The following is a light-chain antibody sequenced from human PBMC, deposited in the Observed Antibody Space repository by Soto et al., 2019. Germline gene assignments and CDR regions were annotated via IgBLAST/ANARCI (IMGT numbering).Light chain of an antibody. V-gene: IGKV1-39*01. J-gene: IGKJ1*01. CDR2: AAS. CDR3: QQSYSTPGT. CDR1: QSISGY. Sequence: DIQMTQSPSSLSASVGDRVTITCRASQSISGYLNWYQQKPGKAPNLLIYAASSLQSGVPSRFRCGGTWTSFPLTHRRLQLGDFGTYYCQQSYSTPGTFGQGTKVEIK.